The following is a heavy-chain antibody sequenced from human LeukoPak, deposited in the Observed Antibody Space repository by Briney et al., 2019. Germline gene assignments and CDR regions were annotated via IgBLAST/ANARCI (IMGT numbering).Heavy chain of an antibody. CDR2: IYYSGST. D-gene: IGHD4-17*01. CDR1: GGSFSGYY. J-gene: IGHJ1*01. CDR3: ASYRKTTVTTRAVEGFQH. Sequence: SETLSLTCAVYGGSFSGYYWSWIRQPPGKGLEWIGYIYYSGSTYYNPSLKSRVTISVDTSKNQFSLKLSSVTAADTAVYYCASYRKTTVTTRAVEGFQHWGQGTLVTVSS. V-gene: IGHV4-34*09.